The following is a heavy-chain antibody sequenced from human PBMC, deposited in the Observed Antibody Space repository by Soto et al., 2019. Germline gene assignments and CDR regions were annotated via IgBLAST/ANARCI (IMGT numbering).Heavy chain of an antibody. CDR2: INHSGRT. V-gene: IGHV4-34*01. Sequence: SETLSLTCAVYGGSFSGYYWSWIRQPPGKGLEWIGEINHSGRTNYNPSIKSRVTISVDTSKNQLSLKMRSVTAADTVVYYCARGRSYDILTGSQYYYGMDVWGQGTTVT. CDR1: GGSFSGYY. CDR3: ARGRSYDILTGSQYYYGMDV. J-gene: IGHJ6*02. D-gene: IGHD3-9*01.